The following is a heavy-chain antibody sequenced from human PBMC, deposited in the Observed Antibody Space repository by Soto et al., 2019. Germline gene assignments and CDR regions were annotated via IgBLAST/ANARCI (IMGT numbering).Heavy chain of an antibody. CDR1: GYTFSKYG. CDR3: ARGVPESHAYYYYMDV. CDR2: IDPSNGNT. Sequence: QVQLLQSGGEVRKPGASVKVSCKASGYTFSKYGISWVRQARGQGLEWMAWIDPSNGNTNYAQKLQGRVPLTTDTSTTTAYMDLRSVKSDDTAVYFCARGVPESHAYYYYMDVWGKGTTVTVSS. V-gene: IGHV1-18*01. J-gene: IGHJ6*03.